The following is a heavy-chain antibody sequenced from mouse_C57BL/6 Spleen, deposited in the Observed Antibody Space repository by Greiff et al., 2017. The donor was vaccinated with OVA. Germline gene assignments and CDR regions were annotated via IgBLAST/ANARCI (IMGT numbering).Heavy chain of an antibody. V-gene: IGHV5-16*01. D-gene: IGHD2-4*01. CDR2: INYDGSST. CDR3: ARGGYDYRLGYFDV. Sequence: EVMLVESEGGLVQPGSSMKLSCTASGFTFSDYYMAWVRQVPEKGLEWVANINYDGSSTYYLDSLKSRFIISRDNAKNILYLQMSSLKSEDTATYYCARGGYDYRLGYFDVWGTGTTVTVSS. J-gene: IGHJ1*03. CDR1: GFTFSDYY.